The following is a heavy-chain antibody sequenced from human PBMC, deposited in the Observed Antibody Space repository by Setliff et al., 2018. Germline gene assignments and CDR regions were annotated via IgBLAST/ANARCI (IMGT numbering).Heavy chain of an antibody. CDR3: ARGDFWVVGGAFDI. CDR1: GGTFSSYA. D-gene: IGHD3-3*01. Sequence: ASVKVSCKASGGTFSSYAISWVRQAPGQGLEWMGWINTNTGNPTYAQGFTGRFVFSLDTSVSTAYLQISSLKAEDTAVYYCARGDFWVVGGAFDIWGQGTMVTVPS. J-gene: IGHJ3*02. CDR2: INTNTGNP. V-gene: IGHV7-4-1*02.